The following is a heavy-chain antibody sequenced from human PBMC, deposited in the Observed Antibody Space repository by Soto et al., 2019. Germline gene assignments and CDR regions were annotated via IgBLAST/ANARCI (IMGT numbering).Heavy chain of an antibody. V-gene: IGHV4-38-2*01. J-gene: IGHJ6*02. CDR1: GCSIASGYY. CDR2: SYHAGGV. Sequence: PSETLSLTCAVSGCSIASGYYWAWMRQSPGKGLEWIGSSYHAGGVYYNPSLNSRVAVSLDTSKNHFSLKLSSVIAADTAVYYCARTFGYYCLDVWGQGTTVTVSS. D-gene: IGHD3-16*01. CDR3: ARTFGYYCLDV.